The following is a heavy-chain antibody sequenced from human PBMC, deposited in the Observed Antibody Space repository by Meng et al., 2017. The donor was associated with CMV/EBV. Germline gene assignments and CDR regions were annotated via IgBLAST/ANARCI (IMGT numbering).Heavy chain of an antibody. CDR2: ITGSGGST. V-gene: IGHV3-23*01. J-gene: IGHJ4*02. D-gene: IGHD6-13*01. Sequence: GESLNTSCAASGFTFSCYAMSWVRQAPGKGLEWVSAITGSGGSTYYADSVKGRFTISRDNSKNTLYMQLNNLRAEDTAVYHCAKAFSSSWYREYYDYWGQGTLVTVSS. CDR3: AKAFSSSWYREYYDY. CDR1: GFTFSCYA.